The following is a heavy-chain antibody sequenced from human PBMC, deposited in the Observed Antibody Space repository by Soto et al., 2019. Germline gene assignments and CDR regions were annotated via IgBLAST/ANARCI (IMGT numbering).Heavy chain of an antibody. V-gene: IGHV1-8*01. Sequence: QVQLVQSWAEVKKPGASVKVSCKASGYTFISYDFNWVRQSPGQGLEWMGWMNPNSGNTGYAQKFQGRVTMTMNTAISTAYMEMTGLRSEDTAVYYGAKYSRNFLPFEYGGQGTMVTVSS. J-gene: IGHJ4*02. D-gene: IGHD6-6*01. CDR1: GYTFISYD. CDR2: MNPNSGNT. CDR3: AKYSRNFLPFEY.